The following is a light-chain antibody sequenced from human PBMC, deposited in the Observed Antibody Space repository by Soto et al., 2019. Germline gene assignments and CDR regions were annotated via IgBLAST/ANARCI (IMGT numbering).Light chain of an antibody. CDR3: QQYGGSPFT. CDR2: NTF. CDR1: QSFSTSY. V-gene: IGKV3-20*01. Sequence: IELTQSPCTLSLSPEERATLSCRASQSFSTSYLAWYQHKPGQAPRLLIYNTFTRATGIPDRFSGSGSGTDFTLTISRLEPEDFAVYFCQQYGGSPFTFGPGTKVDI. J-gene: IGKJ3*01.